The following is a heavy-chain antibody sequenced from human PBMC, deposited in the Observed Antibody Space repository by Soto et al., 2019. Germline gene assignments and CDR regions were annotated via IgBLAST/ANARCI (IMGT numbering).Heavy chain of an antibody. J-gene: IGHJ4*02. CDR2: FSAGGRA. Sequence: EVQLLESGGGLVQPGGSLRLSCEASGFSFSNYALSWVRQSPGKGLEWVSTFSAGGRAYYADSVKGRFTIAKDTSKNTLHLQASSLRAEDTAVYYSAKESMPEHYGDTLFDYWGQGTRVTVSS. V-gene: IGHV3-23*01. CDR1: GFSFSNYA. D-gene: IGHD4-17*01. CDR3: AKESMPEHYGDTLFDY.